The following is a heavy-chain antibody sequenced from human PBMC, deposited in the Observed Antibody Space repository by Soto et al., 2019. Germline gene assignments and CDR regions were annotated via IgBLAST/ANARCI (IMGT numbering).Heavy chain of an antibody. D-gene: IGHD2-2*01. CDR2: ISYDGSNK. Sequence: PGGSLRLSCAACGFTFSSYGMHWVRQAPGKGLEWVAVISYDGSNKYYADSVKGRFTISRDNSKNTLYLQMNSLRAEDTAVYYCAKDLFDIVVVPAAMVFDYWGQGTLVTVSS. J-gene: IGHJ4*02. CDR3: AKDLFDIVVVPAAMVFDY. V-gene: IGHV3-30*18. CDR1: GFTFSSYG.